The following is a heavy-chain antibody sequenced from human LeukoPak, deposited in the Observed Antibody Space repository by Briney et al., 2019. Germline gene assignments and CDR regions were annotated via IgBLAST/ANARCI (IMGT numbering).Heavy chain of an antibody. J-gene: IGHJ4*02. CDR2: ISSSSSYI. D-gene: IGHD5-18*01. CDR3: ASLPYSYAHFDY. CDR1: GFTFSSYS. V-gene: IGHV3-21*01. Sequence: PGGSLRLSCAASGFTFSSYSMNWVRQVPGKGLEWVSSISSSSSYIYYADSVKGRFTISRDNAKNSLYLQMNSLRAEDTAVYYCASLPYSYAHFDYWGQGTLVTVSS.